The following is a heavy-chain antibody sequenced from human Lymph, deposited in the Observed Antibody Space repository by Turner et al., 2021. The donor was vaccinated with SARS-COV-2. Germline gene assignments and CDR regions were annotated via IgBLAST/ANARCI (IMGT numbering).Heavy chain of an antibody. J-gene: IGHJ5*02. CDR2: IYYRGST. V-gene: IGHV4-59*01. CDR1: GGSMNRNY. D-gene: IGHD2-21*02. CDR3: ARETVNNWVDP. Sequence: QVHLQESGPRLVKSLETLFLTCTVSGGSMNRNYWSWIRQLPGKRLEWIRYIYYRGSTNYNTSLESRVTISVYTSRNQFSLNLTSVTAADTAIYYCARETVNNWVDPWGQGTLVTVSS.